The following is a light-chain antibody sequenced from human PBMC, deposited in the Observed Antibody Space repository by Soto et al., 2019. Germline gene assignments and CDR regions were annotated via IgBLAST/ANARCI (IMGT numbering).Light chain of an antibody. J-gene: IGKJ1*01. Sequence: MVMTQSPATLSVSPGEGDTLSCRASQSIGANLAWYQQKPGQPPRLLIYGASTRAAGAPARFSGSGSGTEFTLTISSLQSEDFAVYYCQHHDNWPWTFGQGTKVEIK. CDR3: QHHDNWPWT. CDR1: QSIGAN. V-gene: IGKV3-15*01. CDR2: GAS.